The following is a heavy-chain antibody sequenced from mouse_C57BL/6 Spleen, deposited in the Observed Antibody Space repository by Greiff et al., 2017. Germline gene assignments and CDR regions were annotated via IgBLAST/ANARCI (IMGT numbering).Heavy chain of an antibody. CDR1: GFNFTSYG. CDR2: IYPRSGNT. Sequence: QVQLQQSGAELARPGASVKLSCKASGFNFTSYGISWVKQRTGQGLEWIGEIYPRSGNTYYNEKFKGKATLTADISSSTAYMELLSLTSEDAAVYFCGYYYAMDYWGQGTSVTVSS. CDR3: GYYYAMDY. J-gene: IGHJ4*01. V-gene: IGHV1-81*01.